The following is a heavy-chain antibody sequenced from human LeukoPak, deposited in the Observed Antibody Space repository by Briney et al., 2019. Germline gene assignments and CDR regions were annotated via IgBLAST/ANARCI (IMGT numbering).Heavy chain of an antibody. J-gene: IGHJ4*02. Sequence: ASVKVSCKAPGYTFTGYYMHWVRQAPGQGLEWMGWINPNSGGTNYAQKFQGRVTMTRDTSISTAYMELSRLRSDDTAVYYCARRLPLIVGATGGDYWGQGTLVTVSS. CDR3: ARRLPLIVGATGGDY. CDR1: GYTFTGYY. D-gene: IGHD1-26*01. V-gene: IGHV1-2*02. CDR2: INPNSGGT.